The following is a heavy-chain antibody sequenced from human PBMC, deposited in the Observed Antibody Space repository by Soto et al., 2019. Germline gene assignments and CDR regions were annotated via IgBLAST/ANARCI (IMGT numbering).Heavy chain of an antibody. J-gene: IGHJ4*02. CDR1: GFTFSSYA. CDR3: ARSPVEFRYYFDY. CDR2: ISYDGSNK. D-gene: IGHD3-10*01. Sequence: QVQLVESGGGVVQPGRSLRLSCAASGFTFSSYAMHWVRQAPGKGLEWVAVISYDGSNKYYADSVKGRFTISRDNSKNTLYLQMNSLRAEDTAVYYCARSPVEFRYYFDYWGQGTLVTVSS. V-gene: IGHV3-30-3*01.